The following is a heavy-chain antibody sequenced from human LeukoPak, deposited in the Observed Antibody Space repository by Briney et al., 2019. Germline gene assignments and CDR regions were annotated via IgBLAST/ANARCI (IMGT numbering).Heavy chain of an antibody. CDR3: ANLDWDTGFDY. D-gene: IGHD3-9*01. CDR2: ISFDGATK. J-gene: IGHJ4*02. Sequence: GGSLRLSCAASGFTVSTSVMHWVRQAPGKGLDWAAIISFDGATKYYADSVKGRFTISRDNSKTTLYLEMNSLRAEDTAVYYCANLDWDTGFDYWGQGTLVTVSS. CDR1: GFTVSTSV. V-gene: IGHV3-30*18.